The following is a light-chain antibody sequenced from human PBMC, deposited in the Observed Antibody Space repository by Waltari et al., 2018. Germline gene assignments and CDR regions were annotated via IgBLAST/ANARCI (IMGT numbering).Light chain of an antibody. CDR2: AAS. CDR1: QDINNY. V-gene: IGKV1-9*01. CDR3: QQLNSYPLT. J-gene: IGKJ4*01. Sequence: QLTQSPSLLSASVGDRVTITCRASQDINNYLAWYQQKPGKAPNLLIYAASTLQSVVPSRFSGSGSGTEFTLTISSLQPEDFATYYCQQLNSYPLTFGGGAKVEIK.